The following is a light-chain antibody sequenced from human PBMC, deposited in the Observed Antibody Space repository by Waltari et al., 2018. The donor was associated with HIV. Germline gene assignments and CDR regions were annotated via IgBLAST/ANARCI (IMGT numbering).Light chain of an antibody. V-gene: IGKV1-39*01. CDR2: GAS. J-gene: IGKJ2*01. CDR3: QQSYITPCA. Sequence: DIQMTQSPSSLSASVGDTVTIPCRASANIATYLNWYHHKSGAAPKRLIYGASSLQNAVPSRFSGSGFGTHFSLTITSLQADDFGTYYCQQSYITPCAFGQGTKLEV. CDR1: ANIATY.